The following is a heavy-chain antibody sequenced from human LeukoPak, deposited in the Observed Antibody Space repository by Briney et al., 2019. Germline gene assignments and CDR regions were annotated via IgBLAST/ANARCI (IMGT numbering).Heavy chain of an antibody. J-gene: IGHJ6*03. Sequence: ASVKVSCKASGYTFTSYGISWVRQAPGQGLEWMGWINTNTENPTYAQGFTGRFVFSLDTSVSTAYLQISSLKAEDTGVYYCASHDLSGYWYYMDVWGKGTTVTVSS. CDR3: ASHDLSGYWYYMDV. CDR2: INTNTENP. D-gene: IGHD2-8*02. V-gene: IGHV7-4-1*02. CDR1: GYTFTSYG.